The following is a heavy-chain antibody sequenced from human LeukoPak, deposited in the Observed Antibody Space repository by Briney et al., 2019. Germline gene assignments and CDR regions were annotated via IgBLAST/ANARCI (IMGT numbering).Heavy chain of an antibody. Sequence: GGSLRLSCAASGFTFSSYSMNWVRQAPGKGLGWVSSISSSSSYSYYADSAKGRFTISRDNTKNSLYLQMNSLRAEDTAVYYCVRDFPGSSSVDYWGQGTLVTVSS. D-gene: IGHD6-6*01. CDR3: VRDFPGSSSVDY. V-gene: IGHV3-21*01. CDR1: GFTFSSYS. J-gene: IGHJ4*02. CDR2: ISSSSSYS.